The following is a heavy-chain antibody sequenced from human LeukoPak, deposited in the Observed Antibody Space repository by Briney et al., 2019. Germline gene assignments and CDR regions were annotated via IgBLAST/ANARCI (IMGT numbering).Heavy chain of an antibody. V-gene: IGHV1-69*05. D-gene: IGHD2-15*01. CDR1: GGTFSSYA. Sequence: ASVTVSCKASGGTFSSYAISWVRQAPGQGLEWMGGIIPIFGTANYAQKFQGRVTITTDESTSTAYMELSSLRSEDTAVYYCARDGPRTPFDYWGQGTLVTVSS. CDR2: IIPIFGTA. CDR3: ARDGPRTPFDY. J-gene: IGHJ4*02.